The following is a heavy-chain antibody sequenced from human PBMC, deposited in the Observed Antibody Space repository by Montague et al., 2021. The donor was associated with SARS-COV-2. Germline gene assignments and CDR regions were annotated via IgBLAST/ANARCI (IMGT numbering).Heavy chain of an antibody. Sequence: SETLSLTCSVSGGSLGSYYWSWLRQPPGKGLEWIGHIHYSGSSTYSPSFKSRVAISIDTPKNQFSLKLSSVTAADTAVYYYERSLDPAGTYYLPYWGQGTLVTVSS. J-gene: IGHJ4*02. CDR2: IHYSGSS. CDR3: ERSLDPAGTYYLPY. V-gene: IGHV4-59*01. D-gene: IGHD3-10*01. CDR1: GGSLGSYY.